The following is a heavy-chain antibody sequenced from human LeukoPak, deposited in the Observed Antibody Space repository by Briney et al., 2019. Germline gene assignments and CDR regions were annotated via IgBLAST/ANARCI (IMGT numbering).Heavy chain of an antibody. CDR2: IIPIFGTA. V-gene: IGHV1-69*05. CDR3: ARETRTMIVEGFFDY. CDR1: GGTFSSYA. J-gene: IGHJ4*02. Sequence: SVKVSCKASGGTFSSYAISWVRQAPGQGLEWKGGIIPIFGTANYAQKFQGRVTITTDESTSTAYMELSSLRSEDTAVYYCARETRTMIVEGFFDYWGQGTLVTVSS. D-gene: IGHD3-22*01.